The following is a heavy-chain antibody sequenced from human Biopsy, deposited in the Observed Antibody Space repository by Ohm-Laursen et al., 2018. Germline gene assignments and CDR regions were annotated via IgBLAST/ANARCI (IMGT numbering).Heavy chain of an antibody. Sequence: SLRLSCAAPGFTFSSHAMTWVRQAPGKGLEWVLYITSSSTYINYVDSVKGRVTISRDNAENSLYLQMNSLRAEDTAVYYCAKDLRNNNWGVENWGQGTLVTVSS. CDR1: GFTFSSHA. CDR2: ITSSSTYI. V-gene: IGHV3-21*05. J-gene: IGHJ4*02. D-gene: IGHD7-27*01. CDR3: AKDLRNNNWGVEN.